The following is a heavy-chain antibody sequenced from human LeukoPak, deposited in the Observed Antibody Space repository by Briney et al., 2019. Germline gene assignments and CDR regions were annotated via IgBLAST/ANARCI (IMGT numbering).Heavy chain of an antibody. CDR2: ISSGGSTI. J-gene: IGHJ4*02. V-gene: IGHV3-11*04. Sequence: GGSLRLSCAASGFTFSDYYMSWLRQAPGKGLEWVSYISSGGSTIYYADSVKGRFTISRDNAKNSLYLQMNSLRAEDTAVYYCARDIYYYDSSGYYFPGGSDYWGQGTLVTVSS. CDR3: ARDIYYYDSSGYYFPGGSDY. D-gene: IGHD3-22*01. CDR1: GFTFSDYY.